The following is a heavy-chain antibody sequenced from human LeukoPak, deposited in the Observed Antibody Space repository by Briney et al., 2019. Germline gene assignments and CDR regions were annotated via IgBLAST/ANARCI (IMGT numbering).Heavy chain of an antibody. D-gene: IGHD6-6*01. J-gene: IGHJ6*02. Sequence: PSETLSLTCTVSGGSISSYYWSWIRQPPGKGLEWIGYIYYSGSTSYNPSLKSRVTISVDTSKNQFSLKLSSVTAADTAVYYCARRSIYYGMDVWGQGTTVTVSS. CDR1: GGSISSYY. CDR2: IYYSGST. V-gene: IGHV4-59*08. CDR3: ARRSIYYGMDV.